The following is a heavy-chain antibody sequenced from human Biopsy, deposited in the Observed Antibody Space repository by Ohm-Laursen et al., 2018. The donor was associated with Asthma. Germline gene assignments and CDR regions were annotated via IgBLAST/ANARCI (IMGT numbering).Heavy chain of an antibody. J-gene: IGHJ1*01. D-gene: IGHD3-3*02. Sequence: SLRLSCAASGFTFGDYWMSWVRQVPGKGLEWVANIKHDGTEKNHVDSLKGRFTISRDNAKNSLYLQMNSLRAEDTAVYYCARTFHLWSPYHAEHYQPWGQGTLVTVSS. CDR3: ARTFHLWSPYHAEHYQP. CDR1: GFTFGDYW. V-gene: IGHV3-7*01. CDR2: IKHDGTEK.